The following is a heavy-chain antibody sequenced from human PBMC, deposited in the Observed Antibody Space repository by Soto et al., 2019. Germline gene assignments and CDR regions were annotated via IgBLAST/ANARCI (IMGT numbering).Heavy chain of an antibody. V-gene: IGHV3-23*01. CDR1: GFTFSSYA. Sequence: GESLKISCAASGFTFSSYAMSWVRQAPGKGLEWVSAISGSGGSTYYADSVKGRFTISRDNSKNTLYLQMNSLRAEDTAVYYCATHQSGYYDSRGGYFDYWGQGTLVTVSS. CDR2: ISGSGGST. J-gene: IGHJ4*02. CDR3: ATHQSGYYDSRGGYFDY. D-gene: IGHD3-22*01.